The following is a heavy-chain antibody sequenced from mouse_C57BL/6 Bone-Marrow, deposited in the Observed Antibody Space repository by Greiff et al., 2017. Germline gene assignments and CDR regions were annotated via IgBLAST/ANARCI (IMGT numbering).Heavy chain of an antibody. J-gene: IGHJ1*03. Sequence: EVMLVESGGGLVKPGGSLKLSCAASGFTFSSYAMSWVRQTPEKRLEWVATISDGGSYTYYPDNVKGRFTISRDNAKNNPYLQMSHLKSEDTAMYYCARAWGGYFDVWGTGTTVTVSS. D-gene: IGHD4-1*01. V-gene: IGHV5-4*03. CDR2: ISDGGSYT. CDR3: ARAWGGYFDV. CDR1: GFTFSSYA.